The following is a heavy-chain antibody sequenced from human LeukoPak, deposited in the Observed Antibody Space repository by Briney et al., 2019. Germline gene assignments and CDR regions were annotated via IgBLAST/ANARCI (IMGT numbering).Heavy chain of an antibody. D-gene: IGHD6-13*01. J-gene: IGHJ4*02. Sequence: AASVKVSCKASGYTFTSYGISWVRQAPGQGLEWMGWISAYNGNTIYAQKFQGRVTMTEDTSTDTAYMELSSLRSEDTAVYYCATDVLETPDVAGTKGDYWGQGTLVTVSS. CDR1: GYTFTSYG. CDR2: ISAYNGNT. V-gene: IGHV1-18*01. CDR3: ATDVLETPDVAGTKGDY.